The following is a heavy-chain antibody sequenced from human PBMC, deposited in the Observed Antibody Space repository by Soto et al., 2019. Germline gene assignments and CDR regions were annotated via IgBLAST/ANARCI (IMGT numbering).Heavy chain of an antibody. J-gene: IGHJ3*02. Sequence: ASVKVSCKASGYTFTSYGISWVRQAPGQGLEWMGWISAYNGNTNYAQKLQGRVTMTTDTSTSTAYMELRSLRSGDTAVYYCARTFRYYYDSSGYPHIWGQGTMVTVSS. CDR1: GYTFTSYG. V-gene: IGHV1-18*04. CDR2: ISAYNGNT. CDR3: ARTFRYYYDSSGYPHI. D-gene: IGHD3-22*01.